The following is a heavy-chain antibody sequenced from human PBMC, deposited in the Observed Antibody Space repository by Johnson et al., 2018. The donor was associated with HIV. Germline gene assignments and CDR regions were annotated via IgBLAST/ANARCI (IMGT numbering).Heavy chain of an antibody. CDR2: ISWNSGSI. CDR3: AKVEREYSSSSWAFDI. CDR1: GFTFDDYA. Sequence: VQLVESGGGLVQPGRSLRLSCAASGFTFDDYAMHWVRQAPGKGLEWVSGISWNSGSIGYADSVKGRLTISRDNAKNSLYLQMNSLRAEDTALYYCAKVEREYSSSSWAFDIWGQGTMVTVSS. V-gene: IGHV3-9*01. J-gene: IGHJ3*02. D-gene: IGHD6-6*01.